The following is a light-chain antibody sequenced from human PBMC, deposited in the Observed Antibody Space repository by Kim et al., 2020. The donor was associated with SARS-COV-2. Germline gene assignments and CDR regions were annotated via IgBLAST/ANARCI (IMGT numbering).Light chain of an antibody. J-gene: IGKJ2*01. Sequence: SAYTGDRVTITCRASQGISSYLAWYQQKPGKAPKLLISVASTLRSGVPSRFSGSGSGTDFNLTISCLQSEDFATYYCQQYHSYPYTFGQGTSWRS. V-gene: IGKV1-8*01. CDR2: VAS. CDR1: QGISSY. CDR3: QQYHSYPYT.